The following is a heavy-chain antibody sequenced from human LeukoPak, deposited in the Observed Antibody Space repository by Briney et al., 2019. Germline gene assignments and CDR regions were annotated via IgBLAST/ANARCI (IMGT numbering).Heavy chain of an antibody. CDR3: ARSDDYVWGIYRSSFDY. CDR2: INPNSGGT. CDR1: GYTFTGYY. D-gene: IGHD3-16*02. J-gene: IGHJ4*02. V-gene: IGHV1-2*06. Sequence: ASVKVSCKASGYTFTGYYMHWVRQAPGQGLEWMGRINPNSGGTNYAQKFQGRVTMTRDTSINTAYMELSRLRSDDTAVYYCARSDDYVWGIYRSSFDYWGQGTLVTVSS.